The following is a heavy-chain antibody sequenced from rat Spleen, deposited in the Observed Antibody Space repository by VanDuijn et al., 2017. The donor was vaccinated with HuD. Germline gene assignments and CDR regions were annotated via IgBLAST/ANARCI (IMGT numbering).Heavy chain of an antibody. J-gene: IGHJ2*01. D-gene: IGHD1-10*01. Sequence: EVQLVESGGGLVQPGRSLKLSCAASGFTFSNYGMHWIRQAPTKGLEWVASISPSGGSTYYRDSVKGRFTISRDNAKSTLYLQMDSLRSEDTATYYCATDHVITTLYYFDYWGQGVMVTVSS. CDR3: ATDHVITTLYYFDY. V-gene: IGHV5-19*01. CDR2: ISPSGGST. CDR1: GFTFSNYG.